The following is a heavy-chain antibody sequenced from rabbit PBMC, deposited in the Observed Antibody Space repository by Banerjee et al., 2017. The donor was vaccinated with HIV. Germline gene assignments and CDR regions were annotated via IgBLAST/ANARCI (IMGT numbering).Heavy chain of an antibody. V-gene: IGHV1S40*01. D-gene: IGHD4-1*01. CDR3: ARDLAGVIGWNFNL. Sequence: QSLEESGGDLVKPEGSLTLTCTASGIDFSNYYYMCWVRQAPGKGLEWIGCIYTGDGNTHYASWAKGRFTISKTSSTVDLKMTSLTAADTATYFCARDLAGVIGWNFNLWGPGTLVTVS. J-gene: IGHJ4*01. CDR2: IYTGDGNT. CDR1: GIDFSNYYY.